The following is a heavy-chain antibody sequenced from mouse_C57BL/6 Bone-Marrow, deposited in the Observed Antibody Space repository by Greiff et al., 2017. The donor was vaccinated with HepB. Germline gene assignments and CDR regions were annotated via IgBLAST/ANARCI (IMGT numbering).Heavy chain of an antibody. CDR2: IYPRSGNT. D-gene: IGHD1-1*01. J-gene: IGHJ4*01. V-gene: IGHV1-81*01. Sequence: VKLVESGAELARPGASVKLSRKASGYTFTSYGISWVKQRTGQGLEWIGEIYPRSGNTYYNEKFKGKATLTADKSSSTAYMELRSLTSEDSAVYFCARKVGGPMDYWGQGTSVTVSS. CDR1: GYTFTSYG. CDR3: ARKVGGPMDY.